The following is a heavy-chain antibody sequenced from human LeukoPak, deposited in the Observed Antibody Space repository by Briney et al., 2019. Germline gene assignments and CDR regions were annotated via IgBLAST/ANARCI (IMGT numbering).Heavy chain of an antibody. Sequence: PSETLSLTCTASGGSISRYYWSWIRQPPGKGLQWIGRIYSSASTKYNPSLKSLVTISVNTSKNQFSLNLSSVTAADTAVYYCVRDLAITTPDGFDIWGQGTMVTVS. V-gene: IGHV4-4*07. CDR3: VRDLAITTPDGFDI. CDR1: GGSISRYY. D-gene: IGHD3-22*01. CDR2: IYSSAST. J-gene: IGHJ3*02.